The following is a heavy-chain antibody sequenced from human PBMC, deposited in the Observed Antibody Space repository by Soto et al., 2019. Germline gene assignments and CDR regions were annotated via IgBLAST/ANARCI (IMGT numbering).Heavy chain of an antibody. CDR2: IYYSGST. CDR1: VGSISSYY. CDR3: AREDYYYYYMDI. Sequence: SETLSLTCTVSVGSISSYYWSWIRRPPGKGLEWIGYIYYSGSTNYNPSLKSRVTISVDTSKNQFSLKLSSVTAADTAVYYCAREDYYYYYMDIWGKGTTVTVSS. J-gene: IGHJ6*03. V-gene: IGHV4-59*01.